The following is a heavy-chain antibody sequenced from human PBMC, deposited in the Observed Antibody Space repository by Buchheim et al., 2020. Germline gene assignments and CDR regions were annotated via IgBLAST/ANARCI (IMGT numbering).Heavy chain of an antibody. V-gene: IGHV1-46*01. Sequence: QVQLVQSGAEVKKPGASVKVSCKASGYTFTSYYMHWVRQAPGQGLEWMGIINPSGGSTSYAQKFQGRVTMTRDTSTSTVYMELSSLRSEDTAVYYCASPSGSHPWSYYYGMDVWGQGTT. CDR2: INPSGGST. CDR1: GYTFTSYY. J-gene: IGHJ6*02. CDR3: ASPSGSHPWSYYYGMDV. D-gene: IGHD1-26*01.